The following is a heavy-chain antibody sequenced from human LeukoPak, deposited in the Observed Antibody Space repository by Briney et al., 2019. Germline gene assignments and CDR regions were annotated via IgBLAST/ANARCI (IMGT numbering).Heavy chain of an antibody. V-gene: IGHV4-59*01. CDR1: GGPISPYY. CDR3: ARVGDWNDLVY. J-gene: IGHJ4*02. CDR2: ILYSGTT. Sequence: SETLFLTCTVSGGPISPYYWSWIRQTPGKGLEWIGYILYSGTTTNYNPSLKSRVTISVDTSKNQFSLKLSSVTAADTAVYYCARVGDWNDLVYWGQGTLVTVSS. D-gene: IGHD1-1*01.